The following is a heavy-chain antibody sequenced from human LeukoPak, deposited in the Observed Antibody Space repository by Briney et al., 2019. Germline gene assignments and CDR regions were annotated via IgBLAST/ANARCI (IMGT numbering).Heavy chain of an antibody. V-gene: IGHV3-9*01. CDR2: ISWNSGSI. J-gene: IGHJ4*02. CDR1: GFTFDDYA. CDR3: AKGPDYGSGSYYFDY. D-gene: IGHD3-10*01. Sequence: GRSLRLSCAASGFTFDDYAMHWVRQAPGKGLDWVSGISWNSGSIGYADSVKGRFTISRDNAKNSLYLQMNSLRAEDTALYYCAKGPDYGSGSYYFDYWGQGTLVTVSS.